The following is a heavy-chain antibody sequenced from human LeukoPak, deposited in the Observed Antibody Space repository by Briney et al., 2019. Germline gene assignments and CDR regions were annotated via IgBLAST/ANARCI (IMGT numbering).Heavy chain of an antibody. CDR2: VNDGGSSS. D-gene: IGHD4-23*01. CDR1: GFTFSNYW. J-gene: IGHJ3*02. CDR3: ARVRVGGNRAFDI. Sequence: GGSLRLSCAASGFTFSNYWMHWVRQAPGEGLVWVSRVNDGGSSSNYADFVKGRFTVSRDNAKNTLYLQMNNLGAEDTAVYYCARVRVGGNRAFDIWGQGTMVTVSS. V-gene: IGHV3-74*01.